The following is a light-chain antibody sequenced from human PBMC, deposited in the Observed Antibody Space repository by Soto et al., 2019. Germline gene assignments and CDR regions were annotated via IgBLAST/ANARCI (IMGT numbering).Light chain of an antibody. Sequence: EVVMTQSPATLSVPPGERATLSCRASQSVSSNLAWYQQKVGQAPRLLMYGASVRATGVPTRFSGSGSGTVFTLTISSLQSEDFAVYFCQHYNNWPPQFTFGGGTKVDIK. CDR2: GAS. J-gene: IGKJ4*01. CDR3: QHYNNWPPQFT. V-gene: IGKV3-15*01. CDR1: QSVSSN.